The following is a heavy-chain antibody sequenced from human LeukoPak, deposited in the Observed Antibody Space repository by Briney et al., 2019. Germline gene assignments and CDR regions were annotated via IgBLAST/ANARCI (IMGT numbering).Heavy chain of an antibody. CDR1: GFTFSSYE. J-gene: IGHJ6*02. CDR2: ISSSGSTI. D-gene: IGHD2-2*01. Sequence: GGSLRLSCAASGFTFSSYEMNWVRQAPGKGLEWVSYISSSGSTIYYADSVKGRFTISRDNAKNSLSLQINSLRAEDTAVYYCARDPHSHIVVVPAAYYYYGMDVWGQGTTVTVSS. V-gene: IGHV3-48*03. CDR3: ARDPHSHIVVVPAAYYYYGMDV.